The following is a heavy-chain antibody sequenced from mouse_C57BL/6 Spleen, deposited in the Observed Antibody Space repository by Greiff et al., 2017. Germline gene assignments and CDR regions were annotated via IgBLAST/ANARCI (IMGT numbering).Heavy chain of an antibody. Sequence: EVQLQESGAELVRPGSSVKMSCTTSGYTFTSYGINWVKQRPGQGLERIGYIYIGNGYTEYNEKFKGKAPLNSDTSSSTAYMQLSTLTSEDSASYFCARSATTVVAPYFDYWGQGTTRTVAS. D-gene: IGHD1-1*01. CDR2: IYIGNGYT. J-gene: IGHJ2*01. CDR3: ARSATTVVAPYFDY. CDR1: GYTFTSYG. V-gene: IGHV1-58*01.